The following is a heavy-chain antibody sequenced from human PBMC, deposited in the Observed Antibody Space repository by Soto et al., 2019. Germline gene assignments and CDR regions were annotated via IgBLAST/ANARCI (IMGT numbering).Heavy chain of an antibody. V-gene: IGHV4-34*01. Sequence: SETLSLTCAVYGGSISGYYWSWIRQPPGKGLEWIGEINHSGSTNYNPSLKSRVTISVDTSKNQFSLKLSSVTAADTAVYYCAGAIAVAGTRAFDIWGQGTMVTVSS. CDR2: INHSGST. CDR1: GGSISGYY. CDR3: AGAIAVAGTRAFDI. J-gene: IGHJ3*02. D-gene: IGHD6-19*01.